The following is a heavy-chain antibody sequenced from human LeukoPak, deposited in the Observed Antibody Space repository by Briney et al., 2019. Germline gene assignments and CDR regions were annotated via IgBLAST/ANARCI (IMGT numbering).Heavy chain of an antibody. Sequence: GGSLRLSCAASGFTFSSYAMHWVRQAPGKGLEWVALIWYDGSNKYYADSVKGRFTISRDNSKNTLYVEMNSLRAEDTAVYYCVRDGAYYYGSGSSYNGLDYWGQGNLVSVSS. J-gene: IGHJ4*02. D-gene: IGHD3-10*01. CDR2: IWYDGSNK. CDR1: GFTFSSYA. V-gene: IGHV3-33*08. CDR3: VRDGAYYYGSGSSYNGLDY.